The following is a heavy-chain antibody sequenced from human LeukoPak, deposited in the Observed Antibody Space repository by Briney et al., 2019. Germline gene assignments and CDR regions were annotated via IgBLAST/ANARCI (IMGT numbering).Heavy chain of an antibody. CDR1: GFTFRSSS. D-gene: IGHD5-18*01. CDR2: ISSSGSYK. CDR3: ARELGNGDTYANVPLGH. Sequence: PGGSLRLSCTTSGFTFRSSSFNWVRQVPGKGLEWVASISSSGSYKYYADSVEGRFTISRDNAKDSLFLQMDSLRVEDTAVYFCARELGNGDTYANVPLGHWGQETLVTVSS. V-gene: IGHV3-21*01. J-gene: IGHJ4*02.